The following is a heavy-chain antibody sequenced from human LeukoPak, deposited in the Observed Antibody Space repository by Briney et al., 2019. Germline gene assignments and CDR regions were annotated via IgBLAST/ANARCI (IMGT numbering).Heavy chain of an antibody. CDR3: ARTYCSGGSCHFDY. Sequence: PSETLSLTCTVSGGSISSYYWSWIRQPPGKGLGWIGYIYYSGNTDSNPSLKSRVTISVDTSKNQFSLKLSSVTAADTAVYYCARTYCSGGSCHFDYWGQGTLVTVSS. J-gene: IGHJ4*02. CDR1: GGSISSYY. V-gene: IGHV4-59*08. CDR2: IYYSGNT. D-gene: IGHD2-15*01.